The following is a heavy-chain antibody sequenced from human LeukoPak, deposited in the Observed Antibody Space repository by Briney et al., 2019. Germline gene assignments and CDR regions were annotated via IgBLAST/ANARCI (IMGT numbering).Heavy chain of an antibody. CDR2: INPNSGGT. D-gene: IGHD6-6*01. CDR3: ARDPSDYYYYYMDV. V-gene: IGHV1-2*02. Sequence: ASVKVSCKASGYTFTGYYMHWVRQAPGQGLEWMGWINPNSGGTNYAQKFQGRVTMTRDMSISTAYMELSRLRSDDTAVYYCARDPSDYYYYYMDVWGKGTTVTVSS. CDR1: GYTFTGYY. J-gene: IGHJ6*03.